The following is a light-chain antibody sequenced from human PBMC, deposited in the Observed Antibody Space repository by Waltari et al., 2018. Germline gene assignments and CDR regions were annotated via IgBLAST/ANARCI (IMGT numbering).Light chain of an antibody. CDR3: QQGDDYPIT. Sequence: DIQMTQSPSTVSASVGDRVSITCRASQTIGTWLAWYQQKAGGAPKFLIYKASSLEIGVPSRFSGSGSGTEFTLNINNLQPDDAATYYCQQGDDYPITFGGGTKVEIK. CDR2: KAS. V-gene: IGKV1-5*03. J-gene: IGKJ4*01. CDR1: QTIGTW.